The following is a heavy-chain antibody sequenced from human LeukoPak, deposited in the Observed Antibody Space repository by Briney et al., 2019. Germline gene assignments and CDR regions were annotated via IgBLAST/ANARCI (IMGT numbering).Heavy chain of an antibody. CDR1: GYTFTGYY. V-gene: IGHV1-2*02. CDR3: ARERTLTSCYDY. D-gene: IGHD2-15*01. Sequence: ASVKVSCKASGYTFTGYYMHWVRQAPGQGLEWMGGINPNSGCTNYAQKFQGRVTMTRDTSISTAYMELSRLRSDDTAVYYCARERTLTSCYDYWGQGTLVTVSS. J-gene: IGHJ4*02. CDR2: INPNSGCT.